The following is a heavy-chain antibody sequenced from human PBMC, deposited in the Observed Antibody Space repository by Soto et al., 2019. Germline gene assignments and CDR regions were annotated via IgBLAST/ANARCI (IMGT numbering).Heavy chain of an antibody. V-gene: IGHV3-21*01. CDR1: RFTFSTYS. D-gene: IGHD2-15*01. CDR3: ARHAFVVPPGATNWFDP. J-gene: IGHJ5*02. Sequence: SGGSLRLSCAASRFTFSTYSMNWVRQAPGKGLEWVSSISSGSDYIYYADSVKGRFTISRDNAENSLYLQMNSLRAEDTAVYYCARHAFVVPPGATNWFDPWGQGTLVTVSS. CDR2: ISSGSDYI.